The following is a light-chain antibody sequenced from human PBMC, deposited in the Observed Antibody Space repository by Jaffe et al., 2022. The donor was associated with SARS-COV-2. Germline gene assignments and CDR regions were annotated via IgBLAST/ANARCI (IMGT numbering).Light chain of an antibody. CDR1: SSDVGSYNR. CDR2: EVT. J-gene: IGLJ2*01. V-gene: IGLV2-18*02. CDR3: FSYVGSYTMV. Sequence: QSALTQPPSVSGSPGQSVTISCTGSSSDVGSYNRVSWYQQPPGAAPKLMIYEVTNRPSGVPDRFSGSKSGNTASLTISGLQTEDEADYYCFSYVGSYTMVFGGGTKLTVL.